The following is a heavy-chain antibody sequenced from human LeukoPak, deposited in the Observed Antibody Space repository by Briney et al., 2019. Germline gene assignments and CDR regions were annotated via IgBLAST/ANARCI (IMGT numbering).Heavy chain of an antibody. V-gene: IGHV3-30*04. CDR2: ISYDGSNK. CDR3: ARRAGAYSHPYDY. CDR1: GFIFSNYA. J-gene: IGHJ4*02. D-gene: IGHD4/OR15-4a*01. Sequence: GGSLRLSCAASGFIFSNYAMHWVRQAPGKGLEWVAVISYDGSNKYYADSAKGRFTISRDNAKNTLYLQMNSLRAGDTAVYYCARRAGAYSHPYDYWGQGTLVTVSS.